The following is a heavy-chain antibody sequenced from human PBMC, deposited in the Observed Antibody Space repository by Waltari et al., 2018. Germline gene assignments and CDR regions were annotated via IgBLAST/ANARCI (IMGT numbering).Heavy chain of an antibody. CDR2: INPNSGET. J-gene: IGHJ4*02. D-gene: IGHD4-17*01. Sequence: QVQLVQSRPQVKKPGASVKVSGKAFGYRFTDHFIHWLRQAPGQGFEWMGWINPNSGETNSAQKFQVRVSLTRDTSISTAYMEVNGLTSDDTAVYYCARGFYGDYVPDIWGQGTLVAVSS. CDR1: GYRFTDHF. CDR3: ARGFYGDYVPDI. V-gene: IGHV1-2*02.